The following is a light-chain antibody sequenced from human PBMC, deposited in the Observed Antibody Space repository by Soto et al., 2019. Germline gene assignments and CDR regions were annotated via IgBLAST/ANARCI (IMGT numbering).Light chain of an antibody. J-gene: IGLJ2*01. CDR2: DVS. CDR3: SSYTSSSPHVV. Sequence: QSALTQPASVSGSPGQSITISCTGTSGDVGGYNYVSWYQQHPGKAPKLMIYDVSNRPSGVSNRFSGSKSGNTASLTISGLQAEDEADYYCSSYTSSSPHVVLGGGTKVTVL. CDR1: SGDVGGYNY. V-gene: IGLV2-14*01.